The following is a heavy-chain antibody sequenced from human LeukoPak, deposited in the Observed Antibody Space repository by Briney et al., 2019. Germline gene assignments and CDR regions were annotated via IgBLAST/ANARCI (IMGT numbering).Heavy chain of an antibody. V-gene: IGHV3-21*01. J-gene: IGHJ3*02. Sequence: KPGGSLRLSCAASGFTFSSYSMNWVRQAPGKGLEWVSSISSSSSYIYYADSVKGRFTISRDNAKNSLYLQMNSLRAEDTAVYYCARDLMIRLRSTLGAFDIWGQGTMVTVS. CDR1: GFTFSSYS. CDR2: ISSSSSYI. CDR3: ARDLMIRLRSTLGAFDI. D-gene: IGHD2-2*01.